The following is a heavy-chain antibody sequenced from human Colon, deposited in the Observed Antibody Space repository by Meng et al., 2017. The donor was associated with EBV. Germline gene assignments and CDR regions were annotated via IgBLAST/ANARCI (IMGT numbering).Heavy chain of an antibody. CDR3: ARSRWLLLQL. Sequence: KQTGAGLLHPCETLSLTCTVYGGTFSGFYWTWLRQSPGKGLEWIGEIDDSGNIIYNPSLKSRVTISGDTSKNQFSLNVSSVTAADTAVYYCARSRWLLLQLWGQGTLVTVSS. CDR1: GGTFSGFY. V-gene: IGHV4-34*01. J-gene: IGHJ4*02. D-gene: IGHD3-22*01. CDR2: IDDSGNI.